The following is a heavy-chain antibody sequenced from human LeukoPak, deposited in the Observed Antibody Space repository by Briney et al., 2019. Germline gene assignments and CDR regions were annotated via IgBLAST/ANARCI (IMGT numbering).Heavy chain of an antibody. CDR3: AKSWWLAVFDY. J-gene: IGHJ4*02. D-gene: IGHD6-19*01. V-gene: IGHV3-23*01. Sequence: GRSLRLSCAAPGFTFSSYAMSWVRQAPGKGLEWVSAISGSGGSTYYADSVKGRFTISRDNSKNTLYLQMNSLRAEDTAVYYCAKSWWLAVFDYWGQGTLVTVSS. CDR1: GFTFSSYA. CDR2: ISGSGGST.